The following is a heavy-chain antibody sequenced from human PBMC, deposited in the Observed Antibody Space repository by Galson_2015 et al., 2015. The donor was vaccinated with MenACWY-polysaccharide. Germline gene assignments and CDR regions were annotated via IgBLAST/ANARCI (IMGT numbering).Heavy chain of an antibody. Sequence: SLRLSCAASTVTFRGSGMHWVRQVPGKGLEWVAVIQYDAVYKQYLDSVKGRFSVSRDNSKSTLYLEMNNLRAEDTALYYCAREGSRIVFHAFDTWGQGTMVIVSS. CDR1: TVTFRGSG. CDR3: AREGSRIVFHAFDT. D-gene: IGHD3-10*02. V-gene: IGHV3-33*01. CDR2: IQYDAVYK. J-gene: IGHJ3*02.